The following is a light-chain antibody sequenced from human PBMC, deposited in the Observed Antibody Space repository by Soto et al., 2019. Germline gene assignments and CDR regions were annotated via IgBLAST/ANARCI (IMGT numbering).Light chain of an antibody. CDR1: SGHSSYI. CDR3: ETWDSNTHWV. CDR2: LEGSGSY. Sequence: QLVLTQSSSASASLGSSVKLTCTLSSGHSSYIIAWHQQQPGKAPRYLMKLEGSGSYNKGSGVPDRFSGSSSGADRYLIISNLQFEDEADYYCETWDSNTHWVFGGGTKLTVL. J-gene: IGLJ3*02. V-gene: IGLV4-60*02.